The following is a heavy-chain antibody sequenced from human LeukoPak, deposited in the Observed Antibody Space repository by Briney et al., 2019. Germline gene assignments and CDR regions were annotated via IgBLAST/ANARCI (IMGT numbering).Heavy chain of an antibody. D-gene: IGHD2-8*02. V-gene: IGHV1-2*02. J-gene: IGHJ4*02. CDR3: ARDRLHNKPGGLPGY. CDR1: GYPFTGYY. CDR2: INPNSGGT. Sequence: ASVKVSCKASGYPFTGYYMHWVRQAPGQGLEWMGWINPNSGGTDYARKFQGRVTMTRDTSISTAYMELSRLRSDDTAVYYCARDRLHNKPGGLPGYWGQGTLVTVSS.